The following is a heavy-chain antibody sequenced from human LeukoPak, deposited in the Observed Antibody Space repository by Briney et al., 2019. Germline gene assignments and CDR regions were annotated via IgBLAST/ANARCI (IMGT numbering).Heavy chain of an antibody. D-gene: IGHD3-10*01. CDR1: GFTFSSYG. J-gene: IGHJ4*02. V-gene: IGHV3-30*02. CDR3: ARGGYYYGSGTISGGY. CDR2: IRYDGSNK. Sequence: GGSLRLSCAASGFTFSSYGMHWVRQAPGKGLEWVAFIRYDGSNKYYADSVKGRFTISRDNSKNTLYLQMNSLRAEDTAVYYCARGGYYYGSGTISGGYWGQGTLVTVSS.